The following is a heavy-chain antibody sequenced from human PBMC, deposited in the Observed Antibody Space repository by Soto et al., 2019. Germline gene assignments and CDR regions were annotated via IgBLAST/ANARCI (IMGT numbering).Heavy chain of an antibody. CDR2: IYWDDDK. V-gene: IGHV2-5*02. J-gene: IGHJ4*02. CDR1: GFSLSTSGVG. D-gene: IGHD3-10*01. CDR3: ARGGWTTYYSPFFDY. Sequence: QITLKESGPPLVNPTQTLTLTCTFSGFSLSTSGVGVGWIRQPPGKALEWLALIYWDDDKRYSPSLKSRLTIPKDTSKNQVVLTLTKLDTVDTATYYCARGGWTTYYSPFFDYWGQGTLVTVSS.